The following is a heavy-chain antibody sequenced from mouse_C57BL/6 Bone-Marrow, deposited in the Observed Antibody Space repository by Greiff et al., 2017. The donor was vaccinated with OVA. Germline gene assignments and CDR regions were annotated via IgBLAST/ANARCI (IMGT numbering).Heavy chain of an antibody. V-gene: IGHV14-4*01. J-gene: IGHJ2*01. CDR2: IDPENGDT. Sequence: VQLQQSGAELVRPGASVKLSCTASGFNIKDDYMHWVKQRPDQGLEWIGWIDPENGDTEYASKFQGQATIPAATSSNTAYRKLGSLTSEDTAVYYCTSYGNFDFWGPGTTLTVSS. CDR3: TSYGNFDF. D-gene: IGHD2-1*01. CDR1: GFNIKDDY.